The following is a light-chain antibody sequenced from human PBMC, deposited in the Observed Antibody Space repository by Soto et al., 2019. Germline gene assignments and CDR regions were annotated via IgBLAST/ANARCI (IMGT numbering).Light chain of an antibody. J-gene: IGKJ1*01. V-gene: IGKV3-11*01. CDR3: QQRSNRPPT. CDR1: QSVSNY. CDR2: DAS. Sequence: EIVLTQSPATLSLSPGERATLSCGASQSVSNYLAWYQQKPGQAPRLLIYDASTRDTGIPARFSGSGSGTDFTLTISSLEPEDCAVYYCQQRSNRPPTFGQGTKVDIK.